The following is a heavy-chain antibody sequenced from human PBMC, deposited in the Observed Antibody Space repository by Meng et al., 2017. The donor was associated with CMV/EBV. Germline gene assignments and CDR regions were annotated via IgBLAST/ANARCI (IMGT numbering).Heavy chain of an antibody. CDR2: ISYNGNT. D-gene: IGHD3-3*01. J-gene: IGHJ3*02. CDR3: ARPRGDGGLFVALDI. CDR1: GVSINTSACS. V-gene: IGHV4-39*01. Sequence: GPLRLLCTLSGVSINTSACSWGWIRQAPGKGLEWIVSISYNGNTYYNPSLKSRVTTSVDTSKNQLSLKLTSVTATDTALYYCARPRGDGGLFVALDIWGPGTVVTVSS.